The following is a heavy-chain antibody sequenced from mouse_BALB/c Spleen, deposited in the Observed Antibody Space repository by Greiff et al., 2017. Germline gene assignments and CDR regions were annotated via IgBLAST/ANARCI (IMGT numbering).Heavy chain of an antibody. CDR2: IYPGSGNT. CDR3: ARGGYRDY. CDR1: GYTFTDYY. V-gene: IGHV1-77*01. Sequence: QVQLQQSGAELARPGASVKLSCKASGYTFTDYYINWVKQRTGQGLEWIGEIYPGSGNTYYNEKFKGKATLTADKSSSTAYMQLSSLTSEDSAVYFCARGGYRDYWGQGTTLTVSS. J-gene: IGHJ2*01. D-gene: IGHD2-2*01.